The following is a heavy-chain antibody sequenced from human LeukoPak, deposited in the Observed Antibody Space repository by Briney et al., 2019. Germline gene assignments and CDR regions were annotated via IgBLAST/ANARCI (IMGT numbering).Heavy chain of an antibody. CDR2: ISGSGGST. J-gene: IGHJ4*02. CDR1: GFTFSSCA. V-gene: IGHV3-23*01. Sequence: QPGGSLRLSCAASGFTFSSCAMSWVRQAPGKGLEWVSAISGSGGSTYYADSVKGRFTISRDNSKNTLYLQMNSLRAEDTAVYYCAKDSPELRFLEWSLGYYFDYWGQGTLVTVSS. CDR3: AKDSPELRFLEWSLGYYFDY. D-gene: IGHD3-3*01.